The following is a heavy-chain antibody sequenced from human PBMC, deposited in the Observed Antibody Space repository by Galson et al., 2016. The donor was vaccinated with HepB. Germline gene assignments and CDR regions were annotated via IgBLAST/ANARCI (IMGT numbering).Heavy chain of an antibody. D-gene: IGHD5-24*01. CDR3: AKSGEMATIGRVDDY. J-gene: IGHJ4*02. Sequence: SLRLSCAASGFKFSDYTMNWVRQAPGKGLQWVSAIGGSGAATFYTDSVKGRFTISRDNSKNTLYLQMNSLRAEDTAIYYCAKSGEMATIGRVDDYWGQGALVTVSS. CDR2: IGGSGAAT. CDR1: GFKFSDYT. V-gene: IGHV3-23*01.